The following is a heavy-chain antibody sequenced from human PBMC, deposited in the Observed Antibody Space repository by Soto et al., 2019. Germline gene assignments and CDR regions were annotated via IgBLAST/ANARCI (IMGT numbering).Heavy chain of an antibody. Sequence: PGGSLRLSCAASGFTFSDFYMSWIRQAPGKGLEWVSYIHSSGDTMYYADSVKGRFTISRDNAKNSLYLQMNSLRAEDTAVYYCARDRGYGGDYFDYWGQGTLVTVS. J-gene: IGHJ4*02. D-gene: IGHD3-10*01. CDR2: IHSSGDTM. CDR3: ARDRGYGGDYFDY. CDR1: GFTFSDFY. V-gene: IGHV3-11*01.